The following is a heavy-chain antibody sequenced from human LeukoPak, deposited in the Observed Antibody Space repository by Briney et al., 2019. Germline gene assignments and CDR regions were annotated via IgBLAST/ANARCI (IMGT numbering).Heavy chain of an antibody. J-gene: IGHJ4*02. CDR1: GFTFSSYE. CDR3: ARDRYGDYDY. D-gene: IGHD4-17*01. Sequence: GGSLRLSCAASGFTFSSYEMNWVRQAPGKELEWVSYISSSGSTIYYADSVKGRFTISRDNAKNSLYLQMNSLRAEDTAVYYCARDRYGDYDYWGQGTLVTVSS. CDR2: ISSSGSTI. V-gene: IGHV3-48*03.